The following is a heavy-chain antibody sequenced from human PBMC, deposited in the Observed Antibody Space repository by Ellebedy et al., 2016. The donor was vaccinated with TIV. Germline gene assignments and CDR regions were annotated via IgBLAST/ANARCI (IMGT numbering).Heavy chain of an antibody. V-gene: IGHV3-30*03. CDR1: GFTFSSYG. D-gene: IGHD2-21*02. CDR3: ASPASRLDY. J-gene: IGHJ4*02. CDR2: ISYDGSNK. Sequence: GESLKISCAASGFTFSSYGMHWVRQAPGKGLEWVAVISYDGSNKYYADSVKGRFTISRDNSKNTLYLQMNSLRAEDTAVYYCASPASRLDYWGQGTLVTVSS.